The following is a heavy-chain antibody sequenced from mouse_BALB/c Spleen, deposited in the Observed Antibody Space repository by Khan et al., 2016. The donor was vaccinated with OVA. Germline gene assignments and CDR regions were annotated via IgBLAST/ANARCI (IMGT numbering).Heavy chain of an antibody. V-gene: IGHV1-7*01. Sequence: VELVESGAELAKPGASMKMSCRASGYTFTNYWMHWVKQRPGQGLEWIGYINPSTGYTEYNQKFKDKATLTADKSSSTAYMQLSSLTSEDSAVYYCVNHGSSSAWFSYWGQGTLVTVSA. CDR2: INPSTGYT. CDR1: GYTFTNYW. J-gene: IGHJ3*01. CDR3: VNHGSSSAWFSY. D-gene: IGHD1-1*01.